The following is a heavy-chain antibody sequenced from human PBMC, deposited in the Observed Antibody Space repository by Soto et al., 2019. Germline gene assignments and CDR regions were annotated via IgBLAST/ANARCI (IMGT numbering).Heavy chain of an antibody. Sequence: QLQLQESGSGLVKPSQTLSLTCAVSGGSISSGGYSWSWIRQPPGKGLEWIGYIYHSGSTYYNPSLKSRVTLSVDRSKNQFALKLSSVTAADTAVYYCTRDSPYYYGSGSYALVYWGQGTLVTVSS. CDR3: TRDSPYYYGSGSYALVY. CDR2: IYHSGST. D-gene: IGHD3-10*01. J-gene: IGHJ4*02. CDR1: GGSISSGGYS. V-gene: IGHV4-30-2*01.